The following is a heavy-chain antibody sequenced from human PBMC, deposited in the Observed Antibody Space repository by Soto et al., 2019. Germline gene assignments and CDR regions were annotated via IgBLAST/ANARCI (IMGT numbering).Heavy chain of an antibody. J-gene: IGHJ6*03. CDR2: LIPLPGMT. CDR1: GDTFSTHT. Sequence: HVQLLQSGAEVKKPGSSVTVSCHASGDTFSTHTITWVRQAPGQGVEWVGRLIPLPGMTDYAQRFQGRITLTADKSTSTAYVVLSGLRPEDTALYYWARDRYCSVAACFGDADVWGTGTAVTVSS. V-gene: IGHV1-69*08. D-gene: IGHD2-15*01. CDR3: ARDRYCSVAACFGDADV.